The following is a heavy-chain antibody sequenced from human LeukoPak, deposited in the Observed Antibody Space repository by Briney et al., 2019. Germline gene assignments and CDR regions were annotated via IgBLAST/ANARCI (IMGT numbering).Heavy chain of an antibody. Sequence: GGSLRLSCAASGFTFSRYGMHWVRQAPGKGLEWVAVISYDGSNKYYVDSVKGRFTISKDNSKNTLYLQMNSLRAEDTAVYYCAKDRDMLTGYLVYWGQGTLVTVSS. CDR2: ISYDGSNK. CDR3: AKDRDMLTGYLVY. D-gene: IGHD3-9*01. CDR1: GFTFSRYG. J-gene: IGHJ4*02. V-gene: IGHV3-30*18.